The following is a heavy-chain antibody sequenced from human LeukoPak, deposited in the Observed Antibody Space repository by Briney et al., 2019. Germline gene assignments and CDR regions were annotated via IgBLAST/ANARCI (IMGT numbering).Heavy chain of an antibody. D-gene: IGHD1-26*01. J-gene: IGHJ4*02. CDR2: ISISGGDT. CDR3: AKEISGNYYS. Sequence: GGSLRLSCAASGFTFSSYAMSWVRLAPGKGLEWVSAISISGGDTYYADSVKGRFTISRDDSKNTLYLQMDSLRAEDTAVYYCAKEISGNYYSWGQGTLVTASS. CDR1: GFTFSSYA. V-gene: IGHV3-23*01.